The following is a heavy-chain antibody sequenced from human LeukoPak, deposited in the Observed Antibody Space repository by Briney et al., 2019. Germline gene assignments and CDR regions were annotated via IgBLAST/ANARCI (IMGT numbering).Heavy chain of an antibody. CDR1: GGSMSSYY. J-gene: IGHJ3*02. D-gene: IGHD3-16*01. Sequence: SETLSLTCSVSGGSMSSYYWSWIRQSPGKGLEWIGYIYHSGSTDYNSSLKSRVTISEDTSKNQFSLKLSSVTAADTAVYYCAKDRDDYLWGSYLGAFDIWGQGTMVTVSS. CDR2: IYHSGST. CDR3: AKDRDDYLWGSYLGAFDI. V-gene: IGHV4-59*01.